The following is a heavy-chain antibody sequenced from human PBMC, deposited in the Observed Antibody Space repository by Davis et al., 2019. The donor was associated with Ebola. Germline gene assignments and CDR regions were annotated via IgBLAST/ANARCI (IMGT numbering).Heavy chain of an antibody. CDR1: GYTFTSYA. CDR2: INTNTGNP. CDR3: ARVSSWGYYYGMDV. Sequence: AASVKVSCKASGYTFTSYAMNWVRQAPGQGLEWMGWINTNTGNPTYAQGFTGRFVFSLDTSVSTAYLQISSLKAEDTAVYYCARVSSWGYYYGMDVWGKGTTVTVSS. D-gene: IGHD6-13*01. J-gene: IGHJ6*04. V-gene: IGHV7-4-1*02.